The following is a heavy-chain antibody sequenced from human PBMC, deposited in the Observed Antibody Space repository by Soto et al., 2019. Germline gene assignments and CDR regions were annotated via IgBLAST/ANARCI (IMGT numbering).Heavy chain of an antibody. CDR1: VFTFRGSE. CDR2: VSYDGDDQ. J-gene: IGHJ5*02. V-gene: IGHV3-30-3*01. Sequence: PWWSLRLSCSASVFTFRGSEMHWFRQAPGKGLEWVAFVSYDGDDQYYADSVKGRFTVSRDNSGNTLHLQMDSLRPEDTAFYYCARASYFSEKTAYYAKSFKWFDPWGQGTLVTVSS. CDR3: ARASYFSEKTAYYAKSFKWFDP. D-gene: IGHD3-9*01.